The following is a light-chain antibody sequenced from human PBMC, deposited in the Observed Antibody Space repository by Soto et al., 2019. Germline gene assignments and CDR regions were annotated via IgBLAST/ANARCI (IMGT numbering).Light chain of an antibody. V-gene: IGLV1-47*01. CDR3: AAWDDSLSGPSVV. CDR2: RNT. J-gene: IGLJ2*01. CDR1: SSNIGSNY. Sequence: HSVLTQPPSASGTPGQRVTISCSGSSSNIGSNYVYWYQHLPGTAPKLLIYRNTQRPSGVPARFSGAKSGTSASLAISGLRSEDEADYYCAAWDDSLSGPSVVFGGGTNLTVL.